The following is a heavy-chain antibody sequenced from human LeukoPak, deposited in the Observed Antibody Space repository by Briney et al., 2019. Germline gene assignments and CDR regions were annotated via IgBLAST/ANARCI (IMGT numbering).Heavy chain of an antibody. J-gene: IGHJ6*02. Sequence: SETLSLTCTVSGGSISSYYWSWIRQPPGKGLEWIGHIYYSGSTNYNPSLKSRLTISIDTSKNQFSLRLSSVTAADTAVYYCARDNWNYGSSMDVWGQGTTVTVSS. CDR2: IYYSGST. D-gene: IGHD1-7*01. V-gene: IGHV4-59*01. CDR1: GGSISSYY. CDR3: ARDNWNYGSSMDV.